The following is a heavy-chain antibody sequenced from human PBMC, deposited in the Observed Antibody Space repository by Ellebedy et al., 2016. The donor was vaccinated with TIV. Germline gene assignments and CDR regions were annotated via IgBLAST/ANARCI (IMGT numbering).Heavy chain of an antibody. CDR2: IYSNGDT. J-gene: IGHJ5*02. V-gene: IGHV3-66*01. D-gene: IGHD3-10*02. CDR3: ARNVPHP. CDR1: GFTFSDYF. Sequence: PGGSLRLSCAGSGFTFSDYFMSWVRQAPGKGLEWVSLIYSNGDTRYADSVKGRFTISRDNSKNTLHLQMNSLRAEDTAVYYCARNVPHPWGQGTLVTVSS.